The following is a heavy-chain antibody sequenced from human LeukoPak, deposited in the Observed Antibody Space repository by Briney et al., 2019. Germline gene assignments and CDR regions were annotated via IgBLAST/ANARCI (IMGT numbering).Heavy chain of an antibody. Sequence: QPGRSLRLSCSASGFSFSTYGFHWVRQAPGKGLEWVAVISYDGTNKYYADSVKGRFTMSRDNSENTLYLQMNSLRAEDTAVYYCAKGSPHTVVVTGGAFDIWGRGTMVTVSS. CDR2: ISYDGTNK. CDR1: GFSFSTYG. D-gene: IGHD2-21*02. V-gene: IGHV3-30*18. CDR3: AKGSPHTVVVTGGAFDI. J-gene: IGHJ3*02.